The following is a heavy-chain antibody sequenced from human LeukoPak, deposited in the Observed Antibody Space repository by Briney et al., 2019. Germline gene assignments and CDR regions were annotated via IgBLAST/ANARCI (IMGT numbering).Heavy chain of an antibody. J-gene: IGHJ5*02. V-gene: IGHV4-59*08. CDR3: ARRSQENGMISANNWFDP. D-gene: IGHD3/OR15-3a*01. CDR1: GGSISNYY. CDR2: IFHSGST. Sequence: KPSETLSLTCTVSGGSISNYYWDWIRQPPGKRLEWIGFIFHSGSTNYNPSLNSRATISVDTSKNHFSLKLTSVTAADTAVYYCARRSQENGMISANNWFDPWGQGTLVTVSS.